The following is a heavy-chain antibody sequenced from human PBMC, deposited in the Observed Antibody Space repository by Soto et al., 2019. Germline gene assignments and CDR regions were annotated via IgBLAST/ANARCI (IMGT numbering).Heavy chain of an antibody. J-gene: IGHJ4*02. CDR2: IYYSGNT. D-gene: IGHD5-18*01. Sequence: QVQLQESGPGLVKPSETLSLTCTVSGDSVSSGSYYWSWIRQPPGKGLLWISYIYYSGNTNDNPSLKSRVTISVDTSKNQFSLKLSSVTTADTAVYYCARGGGVTATFDYWGQGTLVTVSS. V-gene: IGHV4-61*01. CDR3: ARGGGVTATFDY. CDR1: GDSVSSGSYY.